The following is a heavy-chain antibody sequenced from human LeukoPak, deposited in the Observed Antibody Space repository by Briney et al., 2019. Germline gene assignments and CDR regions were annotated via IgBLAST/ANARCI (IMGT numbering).Heavy chain of an antibody. CDR3: ARDFLV. J-gene: IGHJ4*02. Sequence: GGSLRLSCGASGFTFSTYNMNWVRQAPGRGLEWVAFISGSSSTIYYADSVKGRFTISRDNAKNSLYLQMNSLRDEDTAAYYCARDFLVWGQGTLVTVSS. CDR1: GFTFSTYN. D-gene: IGHD3-3*01. V-gene: IGHV3-48*02. CDR2: ISGSSSTI.